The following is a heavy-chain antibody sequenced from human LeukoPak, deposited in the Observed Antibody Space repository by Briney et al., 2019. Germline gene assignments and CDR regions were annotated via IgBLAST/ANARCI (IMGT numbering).Heavy chain of an antibody. CDR3: ARYRYNWNYYYYYGMDV. J-gene: IGHJ6*02. CDR2: ISYDGSNK. CDR1: GFTFSSYA. V-gene: IGHV3-30-3*01. D-gene: IGHD1-20*01. Sequence: GGSLRLSCAASGFTFSSYAMHWVRQAPGKGLEWVAFISYDGSNKYYADSVKGRFTISRDNSKNTLYLQMNSLRAEDTAVYYCARYRYNWNYYYYYGMDVWGQGTTVTVSS.